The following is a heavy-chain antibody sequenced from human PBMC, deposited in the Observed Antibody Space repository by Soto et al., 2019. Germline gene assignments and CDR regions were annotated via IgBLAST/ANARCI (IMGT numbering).Heavy chain of an antibody. CDR3: ARDGGVSDYSPFDY. J-gene: IGHJ4*02. CDR2: IIPIVGTA. V-gene: IGHV1-69*12. D-gene: IGHD4-4*01. CDR1: GGTCSSYA. Sequence: QVQLVQSGAEVKKPGSSVKVSCKASGGTCSSYAIRWVRHAPGQGLEWMGGIIPIVGTADYAQKFQGRVTITADESTSTAYMELSSLRSEATAVYYCARDGGVSDYSPFDYWGQGTLVTVSS.